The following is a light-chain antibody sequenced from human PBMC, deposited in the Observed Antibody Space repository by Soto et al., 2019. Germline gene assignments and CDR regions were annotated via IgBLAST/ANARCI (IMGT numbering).Light chain of an antibody. V-gene: IGKV1-39*01. CDR2: AAS. CDR1: HNIRGY. J-gene: IGKJ1*01. Sequence: DIQMTQAASSLSASVRDGMTVTCRGSHNIRGYLNLYQQKPGKAPKLLIYAASSLQSGIPSRFSGSGSETAFTLTISSLQPEDFATYYCQQSYSNPWTFGQGTKVDIK. CDR3: QQSYSNPWT.